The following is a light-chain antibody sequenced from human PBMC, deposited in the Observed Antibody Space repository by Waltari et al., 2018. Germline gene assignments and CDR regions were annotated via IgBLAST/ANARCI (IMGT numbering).Light chain of an antibody. CDR3: SSLTSSSTYV. CDR1: SSDIGTFNY. Sequence: QSALTQPASVSGSPGQSITISCTGTSSDIGTFNYVSWYQQHPGKAPKLMIFEVSNRPSGVSNRFSAAKSGNTASLTISGLQAEDEADYYCSSLTSSSTYVFGTGTKVNVL. J-gene: IGLJ1*01. V-gene: IGLV2-14*01. CDR2: EVS.